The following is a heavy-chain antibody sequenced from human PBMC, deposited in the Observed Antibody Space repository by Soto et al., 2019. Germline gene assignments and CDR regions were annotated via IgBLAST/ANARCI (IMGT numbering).Heavy chain of an antibody. V-gene: IGHV3-21*01. CDR2: ISSSSSYI. CDR1: GFTFSSYS. Sequence: GGSLRLSCAASGFTFSSYSMNWVRQAPGKGLEWVSSISSSSSYIYYADSVKGRFTISRDNAKNSLYLQMNSLRAEDTAVYYCASPAYGRQAVLYFFAWGQGTLVTVSS. CDR3: ASPAYGRQAVLYFFA. J-gene: IGHJ5*02. D-gene: IGHD3-10*01.